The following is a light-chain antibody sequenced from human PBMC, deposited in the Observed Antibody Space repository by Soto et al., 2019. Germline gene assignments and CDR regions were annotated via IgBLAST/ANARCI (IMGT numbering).Light chain of an antibody. CDR2: AAS. V-gene: IGKV1-9*01. CDR1: QAIGNY. J-gene: IGKJ2*01. CDR3: QELNSYLMYT. Sequence: DIQLTQSPSFLSASVGDRVTITCRASQAIGNYLAWYQQKPGKAPKVLIYAASTLQSGVPSRFSGSGSGTEFTLTISSLQPEDFATYYCQELNSYLMYTFGQGTKLEIK.